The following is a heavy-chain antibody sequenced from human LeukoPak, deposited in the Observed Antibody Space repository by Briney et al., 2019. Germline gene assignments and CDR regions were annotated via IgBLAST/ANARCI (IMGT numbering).Heavy chain of an antibody. CDR3: ARGTGGYDY. V-gene: IGHV6-1*01. CDR2: TYYRSKWYN. J-gene: IGHJ4*02. D-gene: IGHD7-27*01. CDR1: GDSVSSNSAA. Sequence: SQTLSLTCAISGDSVSSNSAAWNWISQSPSRGLEWLGRTYYRSKWYNEYAVSVKSRITNNPDTSKNQFTLQLNSVTPEDTAVYYCARGTGGYDYWGQGTLVTVSS.